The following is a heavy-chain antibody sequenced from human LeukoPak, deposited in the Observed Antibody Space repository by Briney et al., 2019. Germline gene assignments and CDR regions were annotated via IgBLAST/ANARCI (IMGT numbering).Heavy chain of an antibody. CDR3: ASLWGSTAVMVVRYYYYGIDV. V-gene: IGHV1-8*01. J-gene: IGHJ6*02. CDR2: MNPNSGNT. D-gene: IGHD3-10*01. CDR1: GYTFTSYD. Sequence: ASVKVSCKASGYTFTSYDINWVRQATGQGLEWMGWMNPNSGNTGYAQKIQGRVTMTRNTSISTAYMELSSLRSEDTAVYYCASLWGSTAVMVVRYYYYGIDVWGQGTTVTVSS.